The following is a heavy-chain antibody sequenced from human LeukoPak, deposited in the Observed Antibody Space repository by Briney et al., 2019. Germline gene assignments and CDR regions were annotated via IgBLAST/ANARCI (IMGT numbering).Heavy chain of an antibody. V-gene: IGHV3-23*01. CDR1: GFTFSSYA. J-gene: IGHJ6*03. D-gene: IGHD3-22*01. CDR2: ISGSGGST. Sequence: PGGSLRLSCAASGFTFSSYAMSWVRQAPGKGLEWVSAISGSGGSTYYADSVKGRFTISRDNSKNTLYLQMNGLRAEDTAVCYCAKDGDSRVRYYYYYYMDVWGKGTTVTVSS. CDR3: AKDGDSRVRYYYYYYMDV.